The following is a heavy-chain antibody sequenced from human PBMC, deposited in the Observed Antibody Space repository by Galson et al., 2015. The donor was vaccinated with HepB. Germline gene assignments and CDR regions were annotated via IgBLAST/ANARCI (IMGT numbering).Heavy chain of an antibody. CDR3: TTRLRFLRGGFDP. D-gene: IGHD3-3*01. Sequence: SLRLSCAASGFTFSNAWMSWVRQAPGKGLEWVGRIKSKTDGGTTDYAAPVKGRFTISRDDSKNTLYLQMNSLKTEDTAVYYCTTRLRFLRGGFDPWGQGTLVTVSS. V-gene: IGHV3-15*01. CDR1: GFTFSNAW. J-gene: IGHJ5*02. CDR2: IKSKTDGGTT.